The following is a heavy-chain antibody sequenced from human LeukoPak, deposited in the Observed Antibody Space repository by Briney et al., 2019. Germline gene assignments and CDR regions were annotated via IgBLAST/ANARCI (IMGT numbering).Heavy chain of an antibody. CDR2: IWYDGSNK. Sequence: GGSLRLSCAASGFTFSSYGMHWVRQAPGKGLEWAAVIWYDGSNKYYADSVKGRFTISRDNSKNTLYLQMNSLRAEDTAVYYCAKDPNPLSSTLNWFDPWGQGTLVTVSS. CDR3: AKDPNPLSSTLNWFDP. CDR1: GFTFSSYG. D-gene: IGHD2-2*01. J-gene: IGHJ5*02. V-gene: IGHV3-33*06.